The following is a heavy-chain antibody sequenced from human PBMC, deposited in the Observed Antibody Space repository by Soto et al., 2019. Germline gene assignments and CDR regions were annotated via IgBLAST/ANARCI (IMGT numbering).Heavy chain of an antibody. CDR2: ISYDGSNK. Sequence: PGGSLRLSCAASGFTFSSYAMHWVRQAPGKGLEWVAVISYDGSNKYYADFVKGRFTISRDNSKNTLYLQMNSLRAEDTAVYYCARGFGWFDYWGQGTLVTVSS. CDR3: ARGFGWFDY. J-gene: IGHJ4*02. V-gene: IGHV3-30-3*01. CDR1: GFTFSSYA. D-gene: IGHD6-19*01.